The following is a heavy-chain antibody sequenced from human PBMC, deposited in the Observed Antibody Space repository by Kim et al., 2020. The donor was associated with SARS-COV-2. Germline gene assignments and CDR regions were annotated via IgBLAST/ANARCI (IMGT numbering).Heavy chain of an antibody. CDR3: AKDNTRGLTYYYDSSGYYPLDY. J-gene: IGHJ4*02. CDR1: GFTFSSYA. Sequence: GGSLRLSCAASGFTFSSYAMSWVRQAPGKGLEWVSAISGSGGSTYYADSVKGRFTISRDNSKNTLYLQMNSLRAEDTAVYYCAKDNTRGLTYYYDSSGYYPLDYWGQGTLVTVSS. D-gene: IGHD3-22*01. V-gene: IGHV3-23*01. CDR2: ISGSGGST.